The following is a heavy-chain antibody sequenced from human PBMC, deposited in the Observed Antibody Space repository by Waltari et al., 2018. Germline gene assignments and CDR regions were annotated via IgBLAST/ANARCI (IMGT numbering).Heavy chain of an antibody. CDR1: GYTFTSYD. CDR2: VKRNSGNT. J-gene: IGHJ5*02. CDR3: ARAPPVAVYNWFDP. V-gene: IGHV1-8*01. D-gene: IGHD6-19*01. Sequence: QVQLVQSGAEVKKPGASVKVSCKASGYTFTSYDINWVRQATGQGLEWRGWVKRNSGNTGYAQKFQGRVTMTRNTSISTAYMELSSLGSEDTAVYYCARAPPVAVYNWFDPWGQGTLVTVSS.